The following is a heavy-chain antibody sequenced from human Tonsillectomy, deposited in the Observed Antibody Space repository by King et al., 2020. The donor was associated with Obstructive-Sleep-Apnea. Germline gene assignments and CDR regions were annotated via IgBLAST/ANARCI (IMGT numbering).Heavy chain of an antibody. D-gene: IGHD3-10*01. CDR3: ARGGVTMVREMDV. CDR1: GATFSSCA. V-gene: IGHV1-69*04. CDR2: IIPILRVA. Sequence: QLVQSGAEVKKPGSSVKVSCKAPGATFSSCAFSWVRQAPGQRLEWMGRIIPILRVALYAQKFQGRVTITADTSTSTAYMELSSLTSEDTAVYYCARGGVTMVREMDVWGQGTTVTVSS. J-gene: IGHJ6*01.